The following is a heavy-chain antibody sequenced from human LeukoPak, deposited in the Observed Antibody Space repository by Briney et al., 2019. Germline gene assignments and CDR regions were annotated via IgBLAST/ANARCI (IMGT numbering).Heavy chain of an antibody. Sequence: SETLSLTCTVSGGSISSYYWSWIRQPSGKGLEWIGYIYYSGSTNYNPSLKSRVTISVDTSKNQFSLKLSSVTAADTAVYYCAREYSRYVGGFDYWGQGTRVTVSS. CDR2: IYYSGST. CDR3: AREYSRYVGGFDY. J-gene: IGHJ4*02. CDR1: GGSISSYY. V-gene: IGHV4-59*01. D-gene: IGHD5-12*01.